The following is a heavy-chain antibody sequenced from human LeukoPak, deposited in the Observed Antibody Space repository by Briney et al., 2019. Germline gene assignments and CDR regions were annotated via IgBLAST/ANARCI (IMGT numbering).Heavy chain of an antibody. J-gene: IGHJ4*02. D-gene: IGHD3-9*01. CDR1: GYTFTSYG. CDR3: ARDGDYDILTGYEFDY. V-gene: IGHV1-18*01. Sequence: ASVKVSCKASGYTFTSYGISWVRQAPGQGLEWMGWISAYNGNTNYAQKLQGRVTMTTDTSTSTAYMELRSLRSDDTAVYYCARDGDYDILTGYEFDYWGQGTLVTVSS. CDR2: ISAYNGNT.